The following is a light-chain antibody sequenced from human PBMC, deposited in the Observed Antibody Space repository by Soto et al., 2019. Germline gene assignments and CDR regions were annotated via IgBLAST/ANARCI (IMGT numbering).Light chain of an antibody. CDR3: QHRSNWPLT. CDR1: QSVSSSY. CDR2: DAS. J-gene: IGKJ4*01. Sequence: EIVLTQSPCTLSLSPGERATLSCRATQSVSSSYLAWYQQKPGQAPRLLIYDASKRATGIPARFSASGSGTDFTLTISSLEPEDFAVYYCQHRSNWPLTFGGGTKVDIK. V-gene: IGKV3-11*01.